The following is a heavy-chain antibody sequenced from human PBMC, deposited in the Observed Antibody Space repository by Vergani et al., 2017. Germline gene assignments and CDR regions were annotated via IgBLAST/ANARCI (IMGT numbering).Heavy chain of an antibody. V-gene: IGHV4-34*01. CDR3: ARPREGFAFDI. J-gene: IGHJ3*02. Sequence: QVQLQQWGAGLLKPSETLSLTCAVYGGSFSGYYWSWIRQPPGKGLEWIGEINHSGSTNYNPSLKSRVTISVDTSKNQFSLKLSSVTAADTAVYYCARPREGFAFDIWGQGTMVTVSS. CDR1: GGSFSGYY. CDR2: INHSGST.